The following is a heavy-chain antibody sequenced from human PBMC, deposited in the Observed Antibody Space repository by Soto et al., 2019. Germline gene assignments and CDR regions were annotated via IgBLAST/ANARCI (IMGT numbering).Heavy chain of an antibody. D-gene: IGHD6-13*01. CDR1: GGSISSGDYY. J-gene: IGHJ4*02. CDR3: ARHSSWYVDY. V-gene: IGHV4-30-4*01. CDR2: IYYSGST. Sequence: QVQLQESGPGLVKPSQTLSLTCTVSGGSISSGDYYWSWIRQPPGKGLEWIGYIYYSGSTYYNPSLKXXVXIXXDTSKNQFSLKLSSVTAADTAVYYCARHSSWYVDYWGQGTLVTVSS.